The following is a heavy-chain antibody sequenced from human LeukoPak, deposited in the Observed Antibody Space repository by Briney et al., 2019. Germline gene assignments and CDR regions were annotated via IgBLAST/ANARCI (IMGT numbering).Heavy chain of an antibody. CDR2: IYYSGST. CDR3: ARHLLGGSGWSRIGDHYFDY. CDR1: GGSISSSSYY. D-gene: IGHD6-19*01. Sequence: SETLSLTCTVSGGSISSSSYYWGWIRQPPGKGLEWIGSIYYSGSTYYNPSLKSRVTISVDTSKNQFSLKLSSVTAADTAVYYRARHLLGGSGWSRIGDHYFDYWGQGTLVTVSS. V-gene: IGHV4-39*01. J-gene: IGHJ4*02.